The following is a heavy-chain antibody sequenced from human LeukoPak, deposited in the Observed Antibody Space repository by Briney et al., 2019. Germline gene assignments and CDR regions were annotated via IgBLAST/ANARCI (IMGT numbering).Heavy chain of an antibody. V-gene: IGHV4-59*08. CDR2: IYYSGST. CDR1: GGSISNYY. CDR3: ARVRYNWNRDFDY. D-gene: IGHD1-20*01. J-gene: IGHJ4*02. Sequence: PSETLSLICTVSGGSISNYYWSWIRQPPGKGLEWIGYIYYSGSTNYNPSLKSQVTISVDTSKNHFSLKLNSVTAADTAVYYCARVRYNWNRDFDYWGQGTLVTVSS.